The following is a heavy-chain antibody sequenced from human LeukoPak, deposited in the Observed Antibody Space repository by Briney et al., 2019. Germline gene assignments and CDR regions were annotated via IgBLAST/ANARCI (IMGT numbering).Heavy chain of an antibody. V-gene: IGHV1-69*13. Sequence: SVKVSCKASGGTFSSYAISWVRQAPGQGLEWMGGTIPIFGTANYAQKFQGRVTITADGSTSTAYMELSSLRSEDTAVYYCARILSSSWYEYFHHWGQGTLVTVSS. D-gene: IGHD6-19*01. CDR2: TIPIFGTA. CDR3: ARILSSSWYEYFHH. CDR1: GGTFSSYA. J-gene: IGHJ1*01.